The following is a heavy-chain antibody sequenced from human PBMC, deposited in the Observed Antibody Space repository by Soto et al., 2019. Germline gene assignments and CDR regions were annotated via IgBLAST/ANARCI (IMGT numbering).Heavy chain of an antibody. CDR3: ARDRMTPDYYYYGMDV. CDR1: GDSVSGNSAA. CDR2: TYYRSKWYN. Sequence: SQTLSLTCAISGDSVSGNSAAWNWIRQSPSRGLEWLGRTYYRSKWYNDYAVSVKSRITINPDTSKNQFSLQLNSVTPEDTAVYYCARDRMTPDYYYYGMDVWGQGTTVTVSS. J-gene: IGHJ6*02. V-gene: IGHV6-1*01. D-gene: IGHD2-2*01.